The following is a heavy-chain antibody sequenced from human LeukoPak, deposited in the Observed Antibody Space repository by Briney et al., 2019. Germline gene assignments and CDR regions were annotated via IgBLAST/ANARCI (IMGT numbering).Heavy chain of an antibody. V-gene: IGHV3-30-3*01. Sequence: PGRSLRLSCAASGFTFSSYAMHWVRQAPGKGLEWVAVISYDGSNKYYADSVKGRFTISRDNSKNTLYVQMNSLRAEDTAVYYCARGTTGTTKFDYWGQGTLVTVSS. CDR3: ARGTTGTTKFDY. D-gene: IGHD1-1*01. CDR2: ISYDGSNK. J-gene: IGHJ4*02. CDR1: GFTFSSYA.